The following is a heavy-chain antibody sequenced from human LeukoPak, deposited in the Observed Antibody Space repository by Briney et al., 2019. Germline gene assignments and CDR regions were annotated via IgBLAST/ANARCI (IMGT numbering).Heavy chain of an antibody. J-gene: IGHJ4*02. D-gene: IGHD3-16*01. Sequence: PSETLSLTCTVSGGSISSSSYYWGWIRQPPGKGLEWIGSIYYSGSTYYNPSLKSRVTISVDTSKNQFSLKLSSVTAADTAVYYCARRGDGDYWGQGTLVTVSS. CDR3: ARRGDGDY. CDR1: GGSISSSSYY. CDR2: IYYSGST. V-gene: IGHV4-39*01.